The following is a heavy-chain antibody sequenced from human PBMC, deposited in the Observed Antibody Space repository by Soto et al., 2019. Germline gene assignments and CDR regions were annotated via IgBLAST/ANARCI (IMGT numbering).Heavy chain of an antibody. Sequence: QVQLVQSGAEVRKPGASVKLSCQTSGYPFTYYHMHWVRQAPGQGLEWLGVINPTEGRTRFSHKYQDRVTTTRDTSTSTVYMELSSLRSDDTAIYFCARGREYSFGYNWFDPWGPGTLVTVSS. J-gene: IGHJ5*02. CDR2: INPTEGRT. V-gene: IGHV1-46*01. D-gene: IGHD4-4*01. CDR1: GYPFTYYH. CDR3: ARGREYSFGYNWFDP.